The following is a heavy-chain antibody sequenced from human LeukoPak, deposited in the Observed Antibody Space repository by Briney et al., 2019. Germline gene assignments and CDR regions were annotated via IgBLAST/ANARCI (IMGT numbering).Heavy chain of an antibody. V-gene: IGHV4-34*01. CDR3: ARHQRRITRRGAIDY. J-gene: IGHJ4*02. CDR1: GGSFSGYY. CDR2: INHSGST. Sequence: SETLSLTCAAYGGSFSGYYWSWIRQPPGKGLEWIGEINHSGSTNYNPSLKSRVTISVDTSKNQFSLKLSSVTAADTAVYYCARHQRRITRRGAIDYWGQGTLVTVSS. D-gene: IGHD3-10*01.